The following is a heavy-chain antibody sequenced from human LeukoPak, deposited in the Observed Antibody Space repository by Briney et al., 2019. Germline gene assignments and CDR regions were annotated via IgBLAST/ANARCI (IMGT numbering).Heavy chain of an antibody. V-gene: IGHV4-59*01. CDR3: ASSIPGASRIWFNP. Sequence: SETLSLTCTVSGASMSSYYWNWIRQSPGKGLEWIGYVNYIGNTEYNPSLKRRVTISVDTSKIQFFLKVSSVTAADTAVYYCASSIPGASRIWFNPWGQGTPVTVSS. CDR1: GASMSSYY. D-gene: IGHD1-26*01. CDR2: VNYIGNT. J-gene: IGHJ5*02.